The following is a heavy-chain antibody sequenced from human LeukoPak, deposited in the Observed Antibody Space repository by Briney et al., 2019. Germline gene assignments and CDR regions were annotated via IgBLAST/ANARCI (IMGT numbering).Heavy chain of an antibody. J-gene: IGHJ6*02. CDR3: AVAGRGYYYYGMDV. V-gene: IGHV3-53*01. Sequence: GGSLRLSCAASGFTVSSNYMSWVRQAPGKGLEWVSVIYSGGSTYYADSVKGRFTISRDNSKSTLYPQMNSLRAEDTAVYYCAVAGRGYYYYGMDVWGQGTTVTVSS. CDR2: IYSGGST. CDR1: GFTVSSNY. D-gene: IGHD6-19*01.